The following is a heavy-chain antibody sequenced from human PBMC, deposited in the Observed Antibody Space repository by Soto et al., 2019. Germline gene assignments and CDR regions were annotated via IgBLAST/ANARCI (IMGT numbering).Heavy chain of an antibody. CDR3: AKDSQGVDYYDFWSGYYRHGMDV. CDR1: GFPFGSFG. V-gene: IGHV3-30*02. CDR2: IWYDGSNK. J-gene: IGHJ6*02. D-gene: IGHD3-3*01. Sequence: GGSLRLSCTVSGFPFGSFGMHWVRQAPGKGLEWVAGIWYDGSNKYYVDSVKGRFTIYRDNSKNTLYLQMNSLRAEDTAVYYCAKDSQGVDYYDFWSGYYRHGMDVWGQGTTVTVSS.